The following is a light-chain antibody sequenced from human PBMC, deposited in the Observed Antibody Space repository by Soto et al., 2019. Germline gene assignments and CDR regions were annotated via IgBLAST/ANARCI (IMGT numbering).Light chain of an antibody. V-gene: IGKV3-20*01. Sequence: EIVLTQSACTLSLSPGERATLSCRASQSVSSGYLAWYQQKPGQAPRLLIYGASTRATGIPDRFSGSGSGTDFTLTISRLEPEDFAVYYCQQYSSSPSITFGQGTRLEI. J-gene: IGKJ5*01. CDR1: QSVSSGY. CDR3: QQYSSSPSIT. CDR2: GAS.